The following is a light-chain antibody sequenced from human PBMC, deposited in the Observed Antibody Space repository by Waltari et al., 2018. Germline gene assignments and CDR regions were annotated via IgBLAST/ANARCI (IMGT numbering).Light chain of an antibody. Sequence: DIQMTQSPSTVSASVGDRVTIPCRASQTVGEWLAWYQQKPGKAPKLLIYKASTLQNAVPSRFSGSGSGSEFTLTISSLQPDDVAIYYCQQYNTFSSFGQGTRLEL. V-gene: IGKV1-5*03. CDR2: KAS. CDR3: QQYNTFSS. J-gene: IGKJ2*01. CDR1: QTVGEW.